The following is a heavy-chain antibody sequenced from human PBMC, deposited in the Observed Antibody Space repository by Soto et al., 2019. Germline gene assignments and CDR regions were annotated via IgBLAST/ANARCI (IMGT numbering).Heavy chain of an antibody. CDR2: INHSGST. CDR1: GGSFSGYY. V-gene: IGHV4-34*01. CDR3: AREGTGYCTNGVCYRQHYYYYRDV. D-gene: IGHD2-8*01. J-gene: IGHJ6*03. Sequence: PSETLSLTCAVYGGSFSGYYWSWIRQPPGKGLEWIGEINHSGSTNYNPSLKSRVTISVDTSKNQFSLKLSSVTAADTAVYYCAREGTGYCTNGVCYRQHYYYYRDVWGKGTTVTSP.